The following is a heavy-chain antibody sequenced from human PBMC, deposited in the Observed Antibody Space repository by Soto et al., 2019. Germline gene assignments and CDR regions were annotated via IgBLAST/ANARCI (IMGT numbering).Heavy chain of an antibody. V-gene: IGHV3-7*03. CDR3: ARNHNSDFWSVPTSLDY. Sequence: GGSLRLSCAASGFTFSSYWMSWVRQAPGKGLEWVANIKQDGSEKYYVDSVKGRLSISRDNAKNTLYLQMNSLRADDTAMYYCARNHNSDFWSVPTSLDYWGQGSLVTVSS. CDR2: IKQDGSEK. CDR1: GFTFSSYW. D-gene: IGHD3-3*01. J-gene: IGHJ4*02.